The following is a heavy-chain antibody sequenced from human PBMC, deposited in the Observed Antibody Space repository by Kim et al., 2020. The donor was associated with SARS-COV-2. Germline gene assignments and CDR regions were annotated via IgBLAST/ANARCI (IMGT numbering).Heavy chain of an antibody. CDR1: GFTFNTYA. V-gene: IGHV3-23*01. D-gene: IGHD1-1*01. J-gene: IGHJ4*02. CDR2: ISGGGGST. Sequence: GGSLRLSCAASGFTFNTYAMTWVRQAPGKGLEWVSSISGGGGSTYYADSVKGRFTISRDNSRNTLYLQMISLGAEDTAVYYCAKGRLVNWNPGVDFDYWGQGTLVTVSS. CDR3: AKGRLVNWNPGVDFDY.